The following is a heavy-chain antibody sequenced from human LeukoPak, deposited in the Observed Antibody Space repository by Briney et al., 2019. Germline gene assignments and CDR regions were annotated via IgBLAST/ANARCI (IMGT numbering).Heavy chain of an antibody. CDR1: GFTFSSYA. Sequence: GGSLRLSCAASGFTFSSYAMSWVRPAPGKGLEWDSVISGSGGSTYYADSVKGRFTISRDSSKNTLYLQMNSLRAEDTAVYYCATTTDFWSGYFDYWGQGTLVTVSS. V-gene: IGHV3-23*01. CDR3: ATTTDFWSGYFDY. CDR2: ISGSGGST. D-gene: IGHD3-3*01. J-gene: IGHJ4*02.